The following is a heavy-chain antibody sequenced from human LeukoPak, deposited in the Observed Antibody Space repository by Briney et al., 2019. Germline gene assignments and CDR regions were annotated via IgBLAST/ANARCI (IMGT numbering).Heavy chain of an antibody. CDR2: IYHSGNT. J-gene: IGHJ4*02. V-gene: IGHV4-34*01. CDR3: ARDSPPGDEQVFGY. D-gene: IGHD3-10*01. CDR1: GGSFSGYY. Sequence: SETLSLTCAVYGGSFSGYYWSWIRQPPGKGLEWIGSIYHSGNTYYNPSLKSRVTISVDTSKNQFSLRLTSVTAADTAIYYCARDSPPGDEQVFGYWGQGTLVTVSS.